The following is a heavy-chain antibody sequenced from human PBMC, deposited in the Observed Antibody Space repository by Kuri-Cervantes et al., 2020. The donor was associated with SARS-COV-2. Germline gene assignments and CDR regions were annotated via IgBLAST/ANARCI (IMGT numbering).Heavy chain of an antibody. V-gene: IGHV3-33*03. CDR1: GFTFSSYG. CDR3: AKDLIAAAGNDYFYMDV. J-gene: IGHJ6*03. CDR2: IWYGGSNK. Sequence: GESLKISCAASGFTFSSYGMHWVRQAPGKGLEWVAVIWYGGSNKYYADAVKGRFTISRDNSKNTLYLQMDNLRAEDRAVYYCAKDLIAAAGNDYFYMDVWGTGTTVTVSS. D-gene: IGHD6-13*01.